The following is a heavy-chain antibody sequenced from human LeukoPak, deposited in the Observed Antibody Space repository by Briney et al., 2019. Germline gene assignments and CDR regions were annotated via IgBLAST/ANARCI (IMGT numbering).Heavy chain of an antibody. V-gene: IGHV4-59*01. CDR3: ARWDGSVGVSY. D-gene: IGHD3-10*01. J-gene: IGHJ4*02. Sequence: SETLSLTCTVSGGSISSYYWSWIRQPPGKGLEWIGYIYYSGSTNYNPSLKSRVTISVDTSKNQFSLKLSSVTAADTAVYYCARWDGSVGVSYWGQGTLVTVSS. CDR2: IYYSGST. CDR1: GGSISSYY.